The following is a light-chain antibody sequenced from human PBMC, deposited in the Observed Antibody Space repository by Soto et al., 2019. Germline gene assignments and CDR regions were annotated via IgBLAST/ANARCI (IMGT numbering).Light chain of an antibody. J-gene: IGKJ1*01. CDR3: QHYNSYSEA. Sequence: DIQMTQSPSTLSGSVGDRVNITCRASQTISSWLDWYQQKPGKAPKLLIYKASTLKSGVPSRFNRSGAGTEFTLTSRSLQPEDFETYYCQHYNSYSEAFGQGTKVELK. CDR2: KAS. CDR1: QTISSW. V-gene: IGKV1-5*03.